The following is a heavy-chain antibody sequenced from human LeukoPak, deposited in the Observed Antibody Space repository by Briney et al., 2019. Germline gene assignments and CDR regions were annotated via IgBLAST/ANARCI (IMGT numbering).Heavy chain of an antibody. D-gene: IGHD3-22*01. CDR2: IKSDGST. Sequence: GSVRLSCAASGFTFSSYWMHWVRQAPGKGLVWVSRIKSDGSTNYADSVKGRFTISRDNAKNTVSLQMNSLRAEDTGVYYCARAPSEIGGYYPEYFRHWGQGTLVTDSS. V-gene: IGHV3-74*01. CDR3: ARAPSEIGGYYPEYFRH. CDR1: GFTFSSYW. J-gene: IGHJ1*01.